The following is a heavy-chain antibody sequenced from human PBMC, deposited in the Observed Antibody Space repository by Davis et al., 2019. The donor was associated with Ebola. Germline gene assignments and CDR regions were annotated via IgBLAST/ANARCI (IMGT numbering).Heavy chain of an antibody. V-gene: IGHV3-64D*06. J-gene: IGHJ3*02. CDR3: VKDRRGSYAFDI. Sequence: GESLKISCSASGFTFNNYAMHWVRQAPGRGLDFVSGINDNGGTTHYADSVKGRFTISRDDSRSTVYLQMSSLTVEDTVLYYCVKDRRGSYAFDIWGQGTMVTVSS. CDR2: INDNGGTT. CDR1: GFTFNNYA. D-gene: IGHD1-26*01.